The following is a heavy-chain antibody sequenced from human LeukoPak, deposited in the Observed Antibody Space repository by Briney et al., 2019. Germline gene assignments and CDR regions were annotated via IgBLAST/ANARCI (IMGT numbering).Heavy chain of an antibody. V-gene: IGHV3-49*04. Sequence: GRSLRLSCTASGFTFGDYAMSWVRQAPGKGLEWVSFIRSKAYGGTTEYAASVKGRFTISRDDSRSIAYLQMNSLKTEDTAVYYCRGDSSGYYSDYGMDVWGQGTTVTVSS. D-gene: IGHD3-22*01. CDR2: IRSKAYGGTT. J-gene: IGHJ6*02. CDR1: GFTFGDYA. CDR3: RGDSSGYYSDYGMDV.